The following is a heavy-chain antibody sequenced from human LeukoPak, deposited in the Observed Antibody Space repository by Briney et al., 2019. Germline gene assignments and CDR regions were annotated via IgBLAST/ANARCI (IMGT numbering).Heavy chain of an antibody. CDR2: MNADGSTS. J-gene: IGHJ4*02. V-gene: IGHV3-74*01. CDR1: GFTFSRHW. CDR3: TSDTVNTAVGIDY. Sequence: PGGSLRLSCAGSGFTFSRHWMHWVRQAPGKGVVWVSRMNADGSTSNYADSVKGRFTISRDNARNTLHLQMDSLSAEDTAVYYCTSDTVNTAVGIDYWGQGTLVTVSS. D-gene: IGHD5-18*01.